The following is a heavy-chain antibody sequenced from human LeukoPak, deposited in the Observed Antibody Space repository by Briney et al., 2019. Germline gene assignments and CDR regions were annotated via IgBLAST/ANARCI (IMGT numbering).Heavy chain of an antibody. J-gene: IGHJ4*02. V-gene: IGHV3-48*02. CDR1: GVTFRSYS. CDR3: ARPGVSTAMFFDY. CDR2: ISSSSSTI. D-gene: IGHD2-2*01. Sequence: GGSLRLSCAASGVTFRSYSMNWVRQAPGKGLEWVSYISSSSSTIYYADSVKGRFTISRDNAKNSLYLQMNSLRDEDTAVYYCARPGVSTAMFFDYWGQGTLVTVSS.